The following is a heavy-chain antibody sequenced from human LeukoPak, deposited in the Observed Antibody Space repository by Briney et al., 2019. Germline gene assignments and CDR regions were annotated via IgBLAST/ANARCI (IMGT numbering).Heavy chain of an antibody. Sequence: PGGSLRLSCSASAFTFSSYWMTWVRQAPGKGLEWVATIKEDGSDKYYVDSVKGRFTISRDNAKNSLYLQVNSLRAEDTAVYYCARDTNHRGLWFGESPGWFDPWGQGTLVTVSS. V-gene: IGHV3-7*05. CDR2: IKEDGSDK. D-gene: IGHD3-10*01. CDR1: AFTFSSYW. J-gene: IGHJ5*02. CDR3: ARDTNHRGLWFGESPGWFDP.